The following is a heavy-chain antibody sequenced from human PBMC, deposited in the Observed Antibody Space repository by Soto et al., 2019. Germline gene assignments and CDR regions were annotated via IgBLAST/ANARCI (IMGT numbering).Heavy chain of an antibody. V-gene: IGHV4-4*02. CDR1: GGSISSSNW. D-gene: IGHD4-17*01. CDR3: ARMMVTTEYYFDY. Sequence: KPSETLSLTCAVSGGSISSSNWWSWVRQPPGKGLEWIGEIYHSGSTNYNPSLKSRVTISVDKSKNQFSLKLSSVTAADTAVYYCARMMVTTEYYFDYWGQGTLVTVSS. J-gene: IGHJ4*02. CDR2: IYHSGST.